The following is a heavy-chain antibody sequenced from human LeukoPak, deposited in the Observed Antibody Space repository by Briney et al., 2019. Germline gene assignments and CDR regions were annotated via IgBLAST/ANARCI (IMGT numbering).Heavy chain of an antibody. CDR3: ANLRDDFDY. J-gene: IGHJ4*02. D-gene: IGHD3-16*01. CDR2: IYYSGST. CDR1: GGSISSSSYY. Sequence: SETLSLTCTVSGGSISSSSYYWGWIRQPPGKGLEWIGSIYYSGSTYYNPSLKSRVTISVDTSKNQFSLKLSSVTAADTAVYYCANLRDDFDYWGQGTLVTVSS. V-gene: IGHV4-39*07.